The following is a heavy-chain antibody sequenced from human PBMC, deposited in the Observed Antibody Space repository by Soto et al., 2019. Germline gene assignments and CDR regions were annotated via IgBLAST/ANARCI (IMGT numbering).Heavy chain of an antibody. Sequence: QVQLVQSGAEVKKPGSSVKVSCKASGGTFSSYTISWVRQAPGQGLEWMGRIIPILGIANYAQKFQGRVTITADKSTRTAYLELSSLRSEDTAVYYCASGLESSDIKFDYWGQGTLVTVSS. CDR1: GGTFSSYT. CDR2: IIPILGIA. CDR3: ASGLESSDIKFDY. V-gene: IGHV1-69*02. J-gene: IGHJ4*02. D-gene: IGHD3-22*01.